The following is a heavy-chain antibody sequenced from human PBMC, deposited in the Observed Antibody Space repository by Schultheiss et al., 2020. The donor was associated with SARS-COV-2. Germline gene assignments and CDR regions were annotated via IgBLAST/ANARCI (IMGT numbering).Heavy chain of an antibody. CDR1: GDSVSSNSAT. CDR3: ARMYSSSSSDYFDS. J-gene: IGHJ4*02. D-gene: IGHD6-6*01. Sequence: SQTLSLTCAISGDSVSSNSATWNWIRRSPSRGLEWLGRTYYRSKWYNDYAVSVKSRITINPDTSKNQFSLKLSSVTAADTAVYYCARMYSSSSSDYFDSWGQGTLVTVSS. CDR2: TYYRSKWYN. V-gene: IGHV6-1*01.